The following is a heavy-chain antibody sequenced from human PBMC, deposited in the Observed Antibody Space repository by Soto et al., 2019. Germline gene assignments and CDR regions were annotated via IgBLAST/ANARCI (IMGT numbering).Heavy chain of an antibody. CDR3: AREKRHNSLGGRFGMDV. J-gene: IGHJ6*02. V-gene: IGHV3-21*01. CDR2: IGSSGGNS. CDR1: GFIFSDFS. D-gene: IGHD1-1*01. Sequence: VGSLRLSCAVSGFIFSDFSMNWVRQAPGKGLEWVASIGSSGGNSFYADSVKGRFIISRDNAKTSLDLQINSLRAEDTAVYYCAREKRHNSLGGRFGMDVCGQRTTVTVSS.